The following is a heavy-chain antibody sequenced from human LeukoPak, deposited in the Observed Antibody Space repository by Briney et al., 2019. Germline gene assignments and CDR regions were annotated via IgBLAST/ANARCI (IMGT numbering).Heavy chain of an antibody. CDR3: ARVQTWFGELSSFDF. CDR1: GFTFSSYA. CDR2: IYSGGST. V-gene: IGHV3-66*01. J-gene: IGHJ4*02. D-gene: IGHD3-10*01. Sequence: PGGSLRLSCTASGFTFSSYAMSWVRQAPGKGLEWVSLIYSGGSTYYADSVKGRFTISRDNSKNTLYLQMNSLRAEDTAVYYCARVQTWFGELSSFDFRGQGTLVTVSS.